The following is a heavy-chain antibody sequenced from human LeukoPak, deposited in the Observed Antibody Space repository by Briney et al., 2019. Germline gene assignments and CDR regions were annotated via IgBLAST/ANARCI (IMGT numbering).Heavy chain of an antibody. V-gene: IGHV4-39*01. CDR2: IYYSGST. CDR3: ARLIAVAGAFDY. CDR1: GGSISSSSYY. J-gene: IGHJ4*02. D-gene: IGHD6-19*01. Sequence: SETLSLTCTVSGGSISSSSYYWGWIRQPPGKGLEWIGSIYYSGSTYYSPSLKSRVTISVDTSKNQFSLKLSSVTAADTAVYYCARLIAVAGAFDYWGQGTLVTVSS.